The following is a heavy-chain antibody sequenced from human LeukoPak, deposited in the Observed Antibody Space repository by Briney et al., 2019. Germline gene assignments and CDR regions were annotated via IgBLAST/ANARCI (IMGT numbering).Heavy chain of an antibody. CDR2: IYYSGST. J-gene: IGHJ1*01. CDR3: ARAQQLDSEYFQH. D-gene: IGHD6-13*01. CDR1: GGSISSYY. Sequence: SETLSLTCTVSGGSISSYYWSWIRQPTGKGLEWIGYIYYSGSTNYNPSLKSRVTISVDTSKNQFSLKLSSVTAADTAVYYCARAQQLDSEYFQHWGQGTLVTVSS. V-gene: IGHV4-59*01.